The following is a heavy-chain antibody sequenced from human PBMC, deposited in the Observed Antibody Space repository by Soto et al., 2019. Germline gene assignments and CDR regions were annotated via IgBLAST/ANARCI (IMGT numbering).Heavy chain of an antibody. CDR1: GFTFNRYG. CDR2: IWYDGSNK. Sequence: QVQLVESGGGVVQPGRSLRLSCAASGFTFNRYGMHWVRQAPGKGLEWVALIWYDGSNKYYADSVKGRFTISRDNSKNALYLQMNSLRAEGTVVYYCARHWSIAPYFYLWGRGTLVTVSS. CDR3: ARHWSIAPYFYL. J-gene: IGHJ2*01. D-gene: IGHD6-13*01. V-gene: IGHV3-33*01.